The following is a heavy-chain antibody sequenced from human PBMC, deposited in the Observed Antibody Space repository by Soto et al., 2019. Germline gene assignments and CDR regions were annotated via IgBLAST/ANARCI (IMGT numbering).Heavy chain of an antibody. D-gene: IGHD3-22*01. Sequence: SETLSLTCTVSGGSISRGAYYWTWIRQHPGKGLEWIGYISNSGRTYYTPSLXSRLXISLDTSENQFSLKLTSVTAADTAIYYCARARQYYDCELDPWGQGTXVTVSS. CDR2: ISNSGRT. CDR3: ARARQYYDCELDP. V-gene: IGHV4-31*03. J-gene: IGHJ5*02. CDR1: GGSISRGAYY.